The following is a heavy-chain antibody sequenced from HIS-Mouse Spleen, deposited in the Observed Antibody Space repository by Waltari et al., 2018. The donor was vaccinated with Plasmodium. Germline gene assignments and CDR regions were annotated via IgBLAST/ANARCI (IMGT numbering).Heavy chain of an antibody. J-gene: IGHJ6*02. Sequence: QVQLQESGPGLVKPSETLSLTCTVSGYSISSGYYWGWIRQPPGKGLEWIGSIYHSGSTYYNPAPKMRVTTAVDTSKNQFSRKLSSVTAADTAVYYCARVDYGSGDYYYYYGMDVWGQGTTVTVSS. D-gene: IGHD3-10*01. CDR2: IYHSGST. CDR3: ARVDYGSGDYYYYYGMDV. CDR1: GYSISSGYY. V-gene: IGHV4-38-2*02.